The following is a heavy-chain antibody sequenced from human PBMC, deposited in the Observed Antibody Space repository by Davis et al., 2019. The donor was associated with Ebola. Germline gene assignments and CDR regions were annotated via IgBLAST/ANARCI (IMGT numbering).Heavy chain of an antibody. CDR3: ARPQTSGWGDPFDV. V-gene: IGHV4-39*01. CDR1: AGSITDSDNF. CDR2: TYYSETT. D-gene: IGHD6-19*01. J-gene: IGHJ3*01. Sequence: SQTLSLTCTLSAGSITDSDNFWDWIRQPPERELEWFVITYYSETTFYNPSPKSRLTMSVHTSKNAFSLKMSSVTAADTAVYDCARPQTSGWGDPFDVWGQGTMVIVSS.